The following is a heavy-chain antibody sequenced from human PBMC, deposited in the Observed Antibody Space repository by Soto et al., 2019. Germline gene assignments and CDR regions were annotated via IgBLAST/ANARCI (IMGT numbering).Heavy chain of an antibody. D-gene: IGHD5-12*01. J-gene: IGHJ6*02. Sequence: QVQLVESGGGVVQPGRCLRVSCAASGFTFSSYGMHWVRQAPGKGLEWVALVWYDGGNKYYADSVKGRFTISRDNSKNTLYLQMNSLRDEDTAVYYCVRAAGYSGNDYVYYYGTDVWGQGTTVTVSS. CDR3: VRAAGYSGNDYVYYYGTDV. CDR2: VWYDGGNK. CDR1: GFTFSSYG. V-gene: IGHV3-33*01.